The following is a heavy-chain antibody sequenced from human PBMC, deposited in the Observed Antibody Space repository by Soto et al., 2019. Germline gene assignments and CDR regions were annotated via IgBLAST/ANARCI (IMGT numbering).Heavy chain of an antibody. V-gene: IGHV2-5*01. CDR2: IYWNDDK. CDR1: GFSLSTSGVG. Sequence: QITLKESGPTLVKPTQTLTLTCTFSGFSLSTSGVGVGWIRQPPGKALEWLALIYWNDDKRYSPSLKSRLTNPKDTSKNQVVLTMTNMDPVDTATYYWAHRSLGEEWLVLFGYWGQGTLVTVSS. J-gene: IGHJ4*02. D-gene: IGHD6-19*01. CDR3: AHRSLGEEWLVLFGY.